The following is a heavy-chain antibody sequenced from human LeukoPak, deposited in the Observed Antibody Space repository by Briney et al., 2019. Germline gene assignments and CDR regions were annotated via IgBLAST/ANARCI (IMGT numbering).Heavy chain of an antibody. CDR2: ISSSGSTI. CDR1: GFTFRDYY. J-gene: IGHJ4*02. Sequence: GGSLRLSCAASGFTFRDYYMSWIRQAPGKGLEWASYISSSGSTIYYADSVKGRFTISRDNAKNSLYLQMNSLRAEDTAVYYCARATIMITFGADYWGQGTLVTVSS. V-gene: IGHV3-11*04. D-gene: IGHD3-16*01. CDR3: ARATIMITFGADY.